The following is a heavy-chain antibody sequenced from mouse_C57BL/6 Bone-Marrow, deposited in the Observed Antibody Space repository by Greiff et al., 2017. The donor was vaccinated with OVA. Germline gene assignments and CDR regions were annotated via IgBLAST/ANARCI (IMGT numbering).Heavy chain of an antibody. CDR3: ARDGYSFDY. J-gene: IGHJ2*01. CDR2: INYDGSST. V-gene: IGHV5-16*01. Sequence: EVQLVESEGGLVQPGSSMKLSCTASGFTFSDYYMAWVRQVPEKGLEWVANINYDGSSTYYLDSLKSRFIISRDNATNILYLQMSSLKYEDTATYYCARDGYSFDYWGQGTTLTVSS. CDR1: GFTFSDYY.